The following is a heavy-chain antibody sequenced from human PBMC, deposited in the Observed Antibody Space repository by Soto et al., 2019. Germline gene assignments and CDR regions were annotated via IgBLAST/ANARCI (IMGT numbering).Heavy chain of an antibody. CDR3: AKLRRDGYKVGGKFDY. CDR2: ISYDGSNK. V-gene: IGHV3-30*18. CDR1: GFTFSSYG. D-gene: IGHD5-12*01. J-gene: IGHJ4*02. Sequence: QVQLVESGGGVVQPGRSLRLSCAASGFTFSSYGMHWVRQAPGKGLEWVAVISYDGSNKYYADSVKGRFTISRDNSKNTLYLHMNSLRAEDTAVYYCAKLRRDGYKVGGKFDYWGQGTLVTVSS.